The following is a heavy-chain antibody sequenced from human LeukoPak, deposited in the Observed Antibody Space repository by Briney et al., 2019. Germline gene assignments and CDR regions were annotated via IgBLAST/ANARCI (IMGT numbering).Heavy chain of an antibody. CDR3: ARGGYYDFWSATDDIMYYFDY. J-gene: IGHJ4*02. D-gene: IGHD3-3*01. CDR2: INPSGGST. Sequence: GSVKVSCKASGGTFSSYAISWVRQAPGQGLEWMGIINPSGGSTSYAQKFQGRVTMTRDTSTSTVYMELSSLRSEDTAVYYCARGGYYDFWSATDDIMYYFDYWGQGTLVTVSS. V-gene: IGHV1-46*01. CDR1: GGTFSSYA.